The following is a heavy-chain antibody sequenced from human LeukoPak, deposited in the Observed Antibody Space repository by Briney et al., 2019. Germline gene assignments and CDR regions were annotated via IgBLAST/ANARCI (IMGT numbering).Heavy chain of an antibody. V-gene: IGHV1-2*02. CDR3: ARGSFSADAPLVLDYFHH. J-gene: IGHJ1*01. Sequence: GASVKVSCKASGYTFTGYYIHWVRQAPGQGLEWMGWINPNSGGTNYAQKFQGRVTMTRDTFISTAYMELSRLRADDTAVYYCARGSFSADAPLVLDYFHHWGQGTLVTDSS. CDR2: INPNSGGT. CDR1: GYTFTGYY. D-gene: IGHD5-18*01.